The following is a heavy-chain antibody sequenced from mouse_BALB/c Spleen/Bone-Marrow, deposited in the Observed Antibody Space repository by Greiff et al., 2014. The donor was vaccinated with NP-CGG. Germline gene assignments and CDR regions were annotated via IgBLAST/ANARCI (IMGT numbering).Heavy chain of an antibody. CDR1: GYAFSSYW. CDR3: ARGVPMDY. V-gene: IGHV1-80*01. Sequence: VQLQQSGAKLVRPGSSVKISCKASGYAFSSYWMNWVKQRPGQGLEWIGQIYPGDGDTNYNGKFKGKATLTADKSSSTAYMQLSSLTSEDSAVYFCARGVPMDYWGQGTSVTVSS. CDR2: IYPGDGDT. J-gene: IGHJ4*01.